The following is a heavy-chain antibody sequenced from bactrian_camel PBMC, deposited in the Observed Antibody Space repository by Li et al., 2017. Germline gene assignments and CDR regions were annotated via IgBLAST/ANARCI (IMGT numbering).Heavy chain of an antibody. V-gene: IGHV3S55*01. D-gene: IGHD7*01. CDR2: IDKNG. CDR1: GPTSCSYD. CDR3: TTYQYGGGRRCPATSF. J-gene: IGHJ4*01. Sequence: HVQLVESGGGSVQAGGSLRLSCVVSGPTSCSYDLSWYRQAPGKERKFVGSIDKNGKSVSLEGRFIISRGNGRNTAVMDLKSLQPEDTAMYYCTTYQYGGGRRCPATSFGGQGTQVTVS.